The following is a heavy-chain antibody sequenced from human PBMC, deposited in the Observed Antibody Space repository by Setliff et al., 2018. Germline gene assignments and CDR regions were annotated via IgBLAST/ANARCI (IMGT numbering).Heavy chain of an antibody. J-gene: IGHJ4*01. Sequence: SETLSLTCTVSDDSFTSSRYYWGWIRQPPGKGLEWIGGIYNSGYTHYKPSLKSRATISVDTSKSQFSLNLSNVTAADTAVYYCASGLEFDYWGPGSLVTVSS. CDR1: DDSFTSSRYY. V-gene: IGHV4-39*01. D-gene: IGHD1-1*01. CDR2: IYNSGYT. CDR3: ASGLEFDY.